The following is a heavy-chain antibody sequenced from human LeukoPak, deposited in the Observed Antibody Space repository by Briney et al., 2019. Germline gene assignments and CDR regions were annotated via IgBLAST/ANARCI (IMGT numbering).Heavy chain of an antibody. V-gene: IGHV1-2*02. D-gene: IGHD3-10*01. Sequence: ASVKVSCKASGYTFTGYYMHWVRQAPGQGLEWMGWINPNSGGTNYAQKFQGRVTMTRDTSISTAYMELSRLRSDDTAVYYCARDYYGSGGYFYWGQGTLVTVSS. CDR3: ARDYYGSGGYFY. CDR2: INPNSGGT. J-gene: IGHJ4*02. CDR1: GYTFTGYY.